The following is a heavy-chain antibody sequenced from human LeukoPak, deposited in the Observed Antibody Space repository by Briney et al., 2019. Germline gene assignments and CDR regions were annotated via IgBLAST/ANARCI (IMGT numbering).Heavy chain of an antibody. CDR1: GGSISSGDYY. V-gene: IGHV4-30-4*08. Sequence: SQTLSLTCTVSGGSISSGDYYWSWIRQPPGKGLEWIGYIYYSGSTYYNPSLKSRVTISVHTSKNQFSLKLSSVTAADTAVYYCARVSLDCSSTSCYTLFDYWGQGTLVTVSS. J-gene: IGHJ4*02. CDR3: ARVSLDCSSTSCYTLFDY. CDR2: IYYSGST. D-gene: IGHD2-2*02.